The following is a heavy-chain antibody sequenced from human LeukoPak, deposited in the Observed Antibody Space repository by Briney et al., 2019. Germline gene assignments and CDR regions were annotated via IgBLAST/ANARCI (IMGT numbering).Heavy chain of an antibody. Sequence: PGGSLRLSCAASAFTFSSYSMNWVRQAPGKGLEWVSSISSSSSYIYYADSVKGRFTISRDNAKNSLYLQMNSLRAEDTAVYYCARDSSPPLLRPKGFDYWGQGTLVTVSS. J-gene: IGHJ4*02. V-gene: IGHV3-21*01. CDR3: ARDSSPPLLRPKGFDY. CDR2: ISSSSSYI. CDR1: AFTFSSYS. D-gene: IGHD2-15*01.